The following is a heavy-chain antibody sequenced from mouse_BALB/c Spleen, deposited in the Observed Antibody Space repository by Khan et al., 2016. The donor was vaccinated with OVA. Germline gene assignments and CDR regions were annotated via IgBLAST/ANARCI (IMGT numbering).Heavy chain of an antibody. CDR3: AKHLSLYPYDLDY. V-gene: IGHV2-6-5*01. Sequence: QVQLKQSGPGLVAPSQSLSITCTVSGFSLTDYGVSWIRQPPGKGLEWLGVIWGGGITYYNSALKSRLSISKDNSKSHVFLKMNSLQTDDTSMYYWAKHLSLYPYDLDYWGQGTTLTVSA. D-gene: IGHD2-14*01. CDR2: IWGGGIT. J-gene: IGHJ2*01. CDR1: GFSLTDYG.